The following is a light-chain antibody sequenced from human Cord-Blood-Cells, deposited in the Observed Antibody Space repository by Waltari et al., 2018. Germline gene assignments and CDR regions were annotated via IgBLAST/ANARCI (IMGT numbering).Light chain of an antibody. CDR3: QQRSNWPLT. J-gene: IGKJ4*01. CDR2: DAS. Sequence: EIVLTQSPATLSLSPGERATLPCRARQSVSSYLAWYQQKPGQAPRRLIYDASNRATGIPARFSGSGSGTDFTLTISSLEPEDFAVYYCQQRSNWPLTFGGGTKVEIK. CDR1: QSVSSY. V-gene: IGKV3-11*01.